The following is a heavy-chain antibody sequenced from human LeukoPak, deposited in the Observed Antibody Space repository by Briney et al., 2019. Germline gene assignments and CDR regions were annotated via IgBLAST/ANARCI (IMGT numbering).Heavy chain of an antibody. CDR1: GFTFSTYD. CDR3: ARFHDYGGNGFAY. V-gene: IGHV3-23*01. D-gene: IGHD4-23*01. Sequence: GGSLRLSCAASGFTFSTYDMSWVRQSPVRGLEWVSGLSGSGDRTYYTDSVKGRFTISRDNAKNSLYLQMNSLSAEDTAVYYCARFHDYGGNGFAYWGQGPLVTVSS. J-gene: IGHJ4*02. CDR2: LSGSGDRT.